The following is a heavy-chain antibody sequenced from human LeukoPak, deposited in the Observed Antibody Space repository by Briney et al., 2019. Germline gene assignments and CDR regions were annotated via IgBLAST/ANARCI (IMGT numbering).Heavy chain of an antibody. CDR1: GYTFTSYG. J-gene: IGHJ4*02. CDR2: ISAYNGNT. V-gene: IGHV1-18*01. D-gene: IGHD3-9*01. Sequence: ASVKVSCKASGYTFTSYGISWVRQAPGQGLEWMGWISAYNGNTNYAQKLQGRVTMTTDTSTSTAYMELRSLRSDDTAVYYCAKALTADYDILTGYYITPEEWGQGTLVTVSS. CDR3: AKALTADYDILTGYYITPEE.